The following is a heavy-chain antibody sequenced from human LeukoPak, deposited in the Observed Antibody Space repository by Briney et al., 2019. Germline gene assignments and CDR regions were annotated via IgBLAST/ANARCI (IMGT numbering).Heavy chain of an antibody. V-gene: IGHV3-73*01. CDR1: GIAFAGSA. CDR3: TRHVEYLAPDR. CDR2: VRSQKKNYAT. J-gene: IGHJ5*02. D-gene: IGHD2/OR15-2a*01. Sequence: GGSLRLSCAASGIAFAGSAVHWVRQASGKGLEWVGCVRSQKKNYATIYGASVKGRFIISRDDSRNTASLQMNSLRIEDTAVYFCTRHVEYLAPDRWGQGTLVTVSS.